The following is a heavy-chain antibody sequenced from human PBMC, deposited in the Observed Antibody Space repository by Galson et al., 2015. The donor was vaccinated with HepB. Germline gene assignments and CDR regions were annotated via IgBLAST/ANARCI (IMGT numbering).Heavy chain of an antibody. V-gene: IGHV4-39*01. J-gene: IGHJ5*02. CDR3: ASSKRGYSYGFPKLDNWFDP. CDR2: IYYSGST. CDR1: GGSISSSSYY. Sequence: LSLTCTVSGGSISSSSYYWGWIRQPPGKGLEWIGSIYYSGSTYYNPSLKSRVTISVDTSENQFSLKLSSVTAADTAVYYCASSKRGYSYGFPKLDNWFDPWGQGTLVTVSS. D-gene: IGHD5-18*01.